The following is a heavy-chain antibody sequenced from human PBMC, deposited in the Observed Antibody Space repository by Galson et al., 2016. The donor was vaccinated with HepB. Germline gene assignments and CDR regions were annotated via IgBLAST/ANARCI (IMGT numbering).Heavy chain of an antibody. CDR3: AKLRFSGSYPRALDI. J-gene: IGHJ3*02. Sequence: SLRLSCAASGFTFSSCAMSWVRQAPGKGLEWVSDISASDGTIYYADSVKGRFTISRDNGQNSLYLQMNSLRADDTALYYCAKLRFSGSYPRALDIWGRGTMVTVSS. CDR1: GFTFSSCA. D-gene: IGHD1-26*01. V-gene: IGHV3-48*03. CDR2: ISASDGTI.